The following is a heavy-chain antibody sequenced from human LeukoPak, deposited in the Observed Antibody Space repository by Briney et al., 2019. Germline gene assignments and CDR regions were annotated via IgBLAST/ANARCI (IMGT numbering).Heavy chain of an antibody. CDR2: IIPIFGTA. V-gene: IGHV1-69*13. D-gene: IGHD2-2*02. Sequence: SVKVSCKASGGTFSSYAISWVRQAPGQGLEWMGGIIPIFGTANYAQKFQGRVTITADESTSTAYMELSSLRSEDTAVYYCARVVGSCSSTSCFTYYYYYMDVWGKGTTVTVS. CDR3: ARVVGSCSSTSCFTYYYYYMDV. CDR1: GGTFSSYA. J-gene: IGHJ6*03.